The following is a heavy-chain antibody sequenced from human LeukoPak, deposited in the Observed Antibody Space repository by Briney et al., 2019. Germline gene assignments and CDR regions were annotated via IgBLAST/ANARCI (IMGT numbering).Heavy chain of an antibody. D-gene: IGHD5-18*01. V-gene: IGHV4-61*02. CDR2: IYTSRST. J-gene: IGHJ4*02. CDR3: ARVGIAMVLDY. Sequence: SQTLSLTCSVSGGSISSGSYYWRWIRQPAGKGLEWIGRIYTSRSTNYNPSIKSRVTITVNTTKDQVLRKLSPVNAAGTAVYYCARVGIAMVLDYWGQGTLVTGSS. CDR1: GGSISSGSYY.